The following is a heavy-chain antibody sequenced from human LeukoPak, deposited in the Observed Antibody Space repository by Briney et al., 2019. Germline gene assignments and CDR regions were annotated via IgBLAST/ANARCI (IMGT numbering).Heavy chain of an antibody. CDR3: ARCGERYCSSTSCLSKNNWFDP. J-gene: IGHJ5*02. Sequence: GASVKVSCKASGYTFTGYYMHWVRQAPGQGLEWMGWINPNSGGTNYAQKFQGRVTMTRDTSISTAYMELSRLRSDDTAVYYCARCGERYCSSTSCLSKNNWFDPWGQGTLVTVSS. V-gene: IGHV1-2*02. D-gene: IGHD2-2*01. CDR1: GYTFTGYY. CDR2: INPNSGGT.